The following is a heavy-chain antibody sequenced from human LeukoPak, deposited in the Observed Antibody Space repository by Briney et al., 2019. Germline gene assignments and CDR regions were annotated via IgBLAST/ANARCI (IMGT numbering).Heavy chain of an antibody. J-gene: IGHJ4*02. D-gene: IGHD3-10*01. CDR2: INHSGST. CDR3: ARGVYDGSGSYYLNY. V-gene: IGHV4-34*01. CDR1: GGSFSGYY. Sequence: SETLSLTCAVYGGSFSGYYWSWIRQPPGKGVEWMGEINHSGSTNYNPSLTSRVTISVNTSKNQFSLKLSSVTAADTAVYYCARGVYDGSGSYYLNYWGQGTLVTVSS.